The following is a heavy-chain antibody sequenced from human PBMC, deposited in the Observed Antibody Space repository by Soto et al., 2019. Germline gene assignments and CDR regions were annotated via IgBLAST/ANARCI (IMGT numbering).Heavy chain of an antibody. CDR2: ISANGGSI. D-gene: IGHD3-22*01. V-gene: IGHV3-23*01. Sequence: EAQLLASGGGLVQPGGSLRLSCVGSGFTFRDHAMRWVRQAPGRGLEWVSAISANGGSIQHADSVKGRFSVSRDNAKNTVYLQMENLRTEDSAVYYCAKDRYYDTPGWFDPWGQGSRVIVSS. J-gene: IGHJ5*02. CDR1: GFTFRDHA. CDR3: AKDRYYDTPGWFDP.